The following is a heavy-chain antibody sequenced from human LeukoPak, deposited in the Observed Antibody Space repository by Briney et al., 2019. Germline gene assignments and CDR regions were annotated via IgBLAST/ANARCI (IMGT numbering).Heavy chain of an antibody. CDR2: MNPNSGNT. V-gene: IGHV1-8*03. CDR1: AYTFTSYD. CDR3: ARVASCSGGSCYHNWFDP. D-gene: IGHD2-15*01. Sequence: ASVKVSCKASAYTFTSYDINWVRQATGQGLEWMGWMNPNSGNTGYAQKFQGRVTITRNTSISTAYMELSSLRSEDTAVYYCARVASCSGGSCYHNWFDPWGQGTLVTLSS. J-gene: IGHJ5*02.